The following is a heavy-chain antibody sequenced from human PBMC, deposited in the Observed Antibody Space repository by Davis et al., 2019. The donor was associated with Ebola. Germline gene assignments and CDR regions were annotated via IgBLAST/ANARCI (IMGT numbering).Heavy chain of an antibody. J-gene: IGHJ4*02. D-gene: IGHD6-13*01. CDR1: GGSISPYY. CDR2: IYPSGTT. Sequence: SETLSLTCAVSGGSISPYYWSWIRQTPGKGLEWIGYIYPSGTTSYNPSLKSRVTISVDTSNNQFSLKLNSVTAADTAVYYCARRGVAAASYYFDSWGRGTLVTVSS. V-gene: IGHV4-59*06. CDR3: ARRGVAAASYYFDS.